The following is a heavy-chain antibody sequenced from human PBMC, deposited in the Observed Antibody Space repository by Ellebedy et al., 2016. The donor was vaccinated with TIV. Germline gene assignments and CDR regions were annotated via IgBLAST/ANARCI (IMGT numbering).Heavy chain of an antibody. V-gene: IGHV4-39*01. D-gene: IGHD6-13*01. CDR2: LHYNGNT. J-gene: IGHJ5*02. Sequence: SETLSLTCTVSGGSINTSNYYWDWIRQPPGKGLEWIGNLHYNGNTDYNPSLKSRVTISVHPSENQFSLKLPSVTAADTAVYYCARHRGSSSEFDNWGQGTLVTVSS. CDR3: ARHRGSSSEFDN. CDR1: GGSINTSNYY.